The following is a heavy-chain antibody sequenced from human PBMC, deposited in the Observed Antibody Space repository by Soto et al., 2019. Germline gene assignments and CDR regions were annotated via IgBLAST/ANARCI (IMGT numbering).Heavy chain of an antibody. Sequence: QITLKESGPTLVKPTQTLTLTCTFSGFSLSSPAVGVNWIRQPPGKALEWLALIYWDDDKQYSPSLRSRLTITKHTSKNQVVLTMTNMDPVDPATYYCAHGSGWLSDYWGQGTLVTVSS. D-gene: IGHD6-19*01. J-gene: IGHJ4*02. CDR3: AHGSGWLSDY. CDR2: IYWDDDK. V-gene: IGHV2-5*02. CDR1: GFSLSSPAVG.